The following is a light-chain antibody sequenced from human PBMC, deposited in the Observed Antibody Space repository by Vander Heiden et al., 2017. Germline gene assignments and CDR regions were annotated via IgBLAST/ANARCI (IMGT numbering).Light chain of an antibody. J-gene: IGKJ3*01. V-gene: IGKV1-9*01. CDR1: QGISSY. CDR2: AAS. Sequence: DIQLTQSPSFLSASVGDRVTITCRASQGISSYLAWYQQKPGKAPKLLIYAASTLQSGVPSRFSGSGYGTEFTLTISSRQPEDFASYYCQQLNSYPLFTFGHGTKVXIK. CDR3: QQLNSYPLFT.